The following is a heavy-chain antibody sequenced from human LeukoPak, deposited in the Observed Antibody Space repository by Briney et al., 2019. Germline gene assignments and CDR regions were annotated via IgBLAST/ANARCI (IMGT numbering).Heavy chain of an antibody. CDR2: IYYSGST. Sequence: SETLSLTCTVSGGSISSSSYYWGWIRQPPGKGLGWIGSIYYSGSTYYNPSLKSRVTISVDTSKNQFSLKLSSVTAADTAVYYCARREDTAMVLGALDIWGQGTMVTVSS. CDR3: ARREDTAMVLGALDI. J-gene: IGHJ3*02. V-gene: IGHV4-39*07. CDR1: GGSISSSSYY. D-gene: IGHD5-18*01.